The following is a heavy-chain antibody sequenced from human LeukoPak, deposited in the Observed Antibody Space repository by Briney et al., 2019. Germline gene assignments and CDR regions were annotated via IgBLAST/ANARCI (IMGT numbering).Heavy chain of an antibody. CDR1: GFAFSSYN. Sequence: GGSLRLSCAASGFAFSSYNMNWVRQAPGKGLEWISYIGSSGSPTHYADSVGGRFTISRDNSKNTLYMQMNSLRAEDTAVYYCAKDYGYYSSYYYGMDVWGQGTTVTVSS. D-gene: IGHD4-11*01. CDR2: IGSSGSPT. V-gene: IGHV3-48*04. J-gene: IGHJ6*02. CDR3: AKDYGYYSSYYYGMDV.